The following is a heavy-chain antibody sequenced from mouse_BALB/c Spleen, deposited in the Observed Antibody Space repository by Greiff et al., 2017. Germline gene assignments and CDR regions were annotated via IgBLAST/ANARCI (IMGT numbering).Heavy chain of an antibody. Sequence: VQLQQSGAELARPGASVKLSCKASGYTFTSYWMQWVKQRPGQGLEWIGAIYPGDGDTRYTQKFKGKATLTADKSSSTAYMQLSSLASEDSAVYYCARGDTITTVVAGDYWGQGTTLTVSS. J-gene: IGHJ2*01. CDR1: GYTFTSYW. CDR3: ARGDTITTVVAGDY. CDR2: IYPGDGDT. V-gene: IGHV1-87*01. D-gene: IGHD1-1*01.